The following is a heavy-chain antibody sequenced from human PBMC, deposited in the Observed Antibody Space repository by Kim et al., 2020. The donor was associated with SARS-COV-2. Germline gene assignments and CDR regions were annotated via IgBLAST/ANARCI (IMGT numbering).Heavy chain of an antibody. CDR2: IYYSGST. J-gene: IGHJ4*02. V-gene: IGHV4-59*13. CDR3: ARVDLRQGIQDY. Sequence: SETLSLTCTVSGGSISSYYWSWIRQPPGKGLEWTGYIYYSGSTNYNPYLKSRVTISVDTSKNQFSLKLSSVTAADTAMYYCARVDLRQGIQDYWGQGTLVTVSS. CDR1: GGSISSYY.